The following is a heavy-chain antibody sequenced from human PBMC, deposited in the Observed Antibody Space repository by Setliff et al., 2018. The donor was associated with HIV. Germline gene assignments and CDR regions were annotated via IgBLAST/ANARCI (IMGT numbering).Heavy chain of an antibody. CDR1: GYSISSGYY. CDR2: IYHSGST. J-gene: IGHJ6*03. V-gene: IGHV4-38-2*02. Sequence: SETLSLTCAVSGYSISSGYYWSWVRQPPGKGLEWIGYIYHSGSTYYNPSLKSRVTISVDTSKNQFSLKLSSVTAADTAVYYCARDNRVMALNYYYYYMDVWGKGTTVTVS. CDR3: ARDNRVMALNYYYYYMDV. D-gene: IGHD2-21*01.